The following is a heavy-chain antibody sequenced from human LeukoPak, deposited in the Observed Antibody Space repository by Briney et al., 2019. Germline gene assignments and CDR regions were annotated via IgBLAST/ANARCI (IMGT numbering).Heavy chain of an antibody. Sequence: SQTLSLTCTVSGGSISSGTYYWSWIRQHPGKGLEWIGYIYYSGSTYYNPSLKSRVTILVDTSKNQFSLRLSSVTAADTAVYYCARERNYGDSFFDYWGQGTLVTVSS. D-gene: IGHD4-17*01. CDR3: ARERNYGDSFFDY. CDR1: GGSISSGTYY. V-gene: IGHV4-31*03. CDR2: IYYSGST. J-gene: IGHJ4*02.